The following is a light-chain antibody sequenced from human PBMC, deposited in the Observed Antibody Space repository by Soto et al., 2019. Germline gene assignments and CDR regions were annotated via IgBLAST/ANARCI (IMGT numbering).Light chain of an antibody. V-gene: IGKV1-5*03. CDR1: QSISSW. Sequence: DIQMTQSPSTLSASVGDRVTITCRASQSISSWLAWYQQKPGKAPKLLIYKASSLESGVPSRFSGSGSGTDFTLPISSLQPDDFATYYCQQYNSYGTFGQGTKVEIK. CDR2: KAS. CDR3: QQYNSYGT. J-gene: IGKJ1*01.